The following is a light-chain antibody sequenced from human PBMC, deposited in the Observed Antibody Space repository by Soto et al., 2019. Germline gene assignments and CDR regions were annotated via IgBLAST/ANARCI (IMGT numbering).Light chain of an antibody. CDR2: AAS. CDR1: QSISPF. CDR3: QQSYSTPRT. J-gene: IGKJ1*01. V-gene: IGKV1-39*01. Sequence: DIQLTQSPPSLSASVGDRVTITCRASQSISPFLNWYQCKPGKPPKLLIYAASSLQSGVPSRFSGSGSGTDFTLTISSLQPEDFATYFCQQSYSTPRTFGQGTKVEIK.